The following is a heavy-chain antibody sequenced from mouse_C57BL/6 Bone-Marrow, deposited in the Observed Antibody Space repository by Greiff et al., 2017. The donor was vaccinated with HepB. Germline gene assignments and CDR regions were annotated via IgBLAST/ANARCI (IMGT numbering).Heavy chain of an antibody. Sequence: EVQLQQSGAELVKPGASVKLSCTASGFNIKDYYMHWVKQRTEQGLEWIGRIDPEDGENKYAPKFQGKATITADTSANTAYLQLSSLTSEDTAVYYCAREDGGYFDVWGTGTTVTVSS. V-gene: IGHV14-2*01. CDR2: IDPEDGEN. CDR3: AREDGGYFDV. J-gene: IGHJ1*03. CDR1: GFNIKDYY.